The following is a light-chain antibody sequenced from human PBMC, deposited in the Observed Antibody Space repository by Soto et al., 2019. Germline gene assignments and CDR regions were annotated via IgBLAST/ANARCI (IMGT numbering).Light chain of an antibody. Sequence: DIQMTQSPSSLSASVGARVTITCRARQGISNYLAWYQQKPGKVPKLLIYAAFTLQSGVPSRFSGSGSGTDFTLTISSLQPEYVATYYCQKYNSAPLTVGGGTKVEIK. J-gene: IGKJ4*01. CDR3: QKYNSAPLT. V-gene: IGKV1-27*01. CDR1: QGISNY. CDR2: AAF.